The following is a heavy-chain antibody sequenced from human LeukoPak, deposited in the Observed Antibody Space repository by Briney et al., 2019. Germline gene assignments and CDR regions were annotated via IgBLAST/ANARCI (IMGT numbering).Heavy chain of an antibody. CDR3: AKGSKGVAARKNGMDV. J-gene: IGHJ6*02. V-gene: IGHV3-23*01. D-gene: IGHD2-15*01. Sequence: GGSLRLSCKAAGFTFSSYAMSWVRQAPGKGLEWVSAISGSGGSTYYADSVKGRFTISRDNSKNTLYLQMNSLRAEDTAVYYCAKGSKGVAARKNGMDVWGQGTTVTVSS. CDR2: ISGSGGST. CDR1: GFTFSSYA.